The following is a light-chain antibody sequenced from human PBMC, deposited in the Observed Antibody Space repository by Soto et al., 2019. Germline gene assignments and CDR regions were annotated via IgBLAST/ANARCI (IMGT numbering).Light chain of an antibody. CDR3: HQSYSTPFP. CDR2: AAS. Sequence: DIQMTQSPFSLSASVGDRVTITCRASQSISSYLNWYQQKPGKAPNLLIYAASSLQGGVPSRFSGSASGTDFTLTISSLQPDDFANYYCHQSYSTPFPFGQGTKLEIK. J-gene: IGKJ2*01. CDR1: QSISSY. V-gene: IGKV1-39*01.